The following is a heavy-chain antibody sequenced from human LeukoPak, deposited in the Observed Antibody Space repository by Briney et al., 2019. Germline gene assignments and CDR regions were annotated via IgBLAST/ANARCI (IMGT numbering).Heavy chain of an antibody. Sequence: GGSLRLSCAASGFTFGSYAMSWVRQAPGKGLEWVSAISGSGGSTYYADSVKGRFTISRDNSKNTLYLQMNSLRAEDTAVYYCAKKMAYYYYGMDVWGQGTTVTVSS. CDR1: GFTFGSYA. CDR2: ISGSGGST. CDR3: AKKMAYYYYGMDV. V-gene: IGHV3-23*01. J-gene: IGHJ6*02. D-gene: IGHD5-24*01.